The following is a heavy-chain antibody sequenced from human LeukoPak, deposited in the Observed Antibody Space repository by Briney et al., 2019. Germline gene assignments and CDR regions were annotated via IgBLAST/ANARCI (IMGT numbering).Heavy chain of an antibody. CDR2: INPNSGGT. Sequence: ASVKVSCKASGYTFTGYYMHWVRQAPGQGLEWMGWINPNSGGTNYAQKFQGRVTMTRDTSISTAYMELSRLRSDDTAVYYCARAVSSGWANWFDPWGQGTLVTVSS. J-gene: IGHJ5*02. CDR3: ARAVSSGWANWFDP. V-gene: IGHV1-2*02. D-gene: IGHD6-19*01. CDR1: GYTFTGYY.